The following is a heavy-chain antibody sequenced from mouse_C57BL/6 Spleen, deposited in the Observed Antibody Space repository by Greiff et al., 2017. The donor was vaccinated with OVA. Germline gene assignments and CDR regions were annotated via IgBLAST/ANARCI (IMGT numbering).Heavy chain of an antibody. Sequence: EVKVEESGGGLVQPGGSMKLSCAASGFTFSDAWMDWVRQSPEKGLEWVAEIRNKANNHASYYAESVKGRFTISRDEFKRIVYLHKNILSAEDTGIYYCTRDGFDYWGQGTTLTVSS. CDR1: GFTFSDAW. D-gene: IGHD3-3*01. CDR3: TRDGFDY. V-gene: IGHV6-6*01. CDR2: IRNKANNHAS. J-gene: IGHJ2*01.